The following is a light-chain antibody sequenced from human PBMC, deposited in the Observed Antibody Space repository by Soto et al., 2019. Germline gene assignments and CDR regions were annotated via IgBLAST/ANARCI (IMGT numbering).Light chain of an antibody. J-gene: IGLJ3*02. V-gene: IGLV2-14*01. Sequence: QSALTQPASVSGAPGQSITISCTGTSNDVGGYNFVSWFQQHPGKAPKLIIYEVSYRPAGVSNRFSGSKSGDTASLTISGLQAEDEAHYYCSSDTSTSTWVFGGGTKPTVL. CDR3: SSDTSTSTWV. CDR1: SNDVGGYNF. CDR2: EVS.